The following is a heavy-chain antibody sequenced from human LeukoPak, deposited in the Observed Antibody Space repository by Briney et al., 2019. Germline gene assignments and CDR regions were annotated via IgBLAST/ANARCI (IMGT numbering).Heavy chain of an antibody. CDR2: INHSGST. CDR1: GGSFSGYY. Sequence: SGTLSLTCAVYGGSFSGYYWSWIRQPPGKGLEWIGEINHSGSTNYNPSLKSRVTISVDTSKNQFSLKLSSVTAADTAVYYCARHGDFHYYGMDVWGQGTTVTVSS. V-gene: IGHV4-34*01. J-gene: IGHJ6*02. D-gene: IGHD3-3*01. CDR3: ARHGDFHYYGMDV.